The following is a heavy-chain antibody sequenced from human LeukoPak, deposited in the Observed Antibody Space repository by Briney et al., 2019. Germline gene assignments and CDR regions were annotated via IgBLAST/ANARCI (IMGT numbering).Heavy chain of an antibody. CDR1: GGSISSYY. J-gene: IGHJ4*02. CDR3: ASRTYVDRPEY. V-gene: IGHV4-59*01. Sequence: SETLSLTCAVSGGSISSYYWSWIRQPPGKGLEWIGYIYKTGNTNYNPSLKSRVTISADTSKNQFSLKLSSVTAADTAMYYCASRTYVDRPEYWGQGTLVTVFS. CDR2: IYKTGNT. D-gene: IGHD5-12*01.